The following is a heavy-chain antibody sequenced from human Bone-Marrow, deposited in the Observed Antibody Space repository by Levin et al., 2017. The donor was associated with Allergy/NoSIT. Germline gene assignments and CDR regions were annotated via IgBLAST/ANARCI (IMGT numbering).Heavy chain of an antibody. V-gene: IGHV1-18*01. D-gene: IGHD2-15*01. Sequence: ASVKVSCKASDYSFSDYSITWVRQAPGQGLEWMGLISGYNGHTDYAQKFKGRVTMTTDTSTDTAYMDLGNLRFDDTAIYYCARVPSRYVPVPTATRGQLDFWGQGSLLTVSS. J-gene: IGHJ4*02. CDR2: ISGYNGHT. CDR3: ARVPSRYVPVPTATRGQLDF. CDR1: DYSFSDYS.